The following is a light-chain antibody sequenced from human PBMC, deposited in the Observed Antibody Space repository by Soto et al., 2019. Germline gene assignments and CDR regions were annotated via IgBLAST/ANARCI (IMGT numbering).Light chain of an antibody. CDR2: DAS. CDR1: QSVGKY. CDR3: HQRQYWPPIT. Sequence: EIVMTQSPATLSLSPGERATLSCRASQSVGKYLVWYQQKPGQAPRLLIYDASNRAPGIPARFSGSGSGTDFTLTISRLEPEDFAVYYCHQRQYWPPITFGQGTRLEIK. J-gene: IGKJ5*01. V-gene: IGKV3-11*01.